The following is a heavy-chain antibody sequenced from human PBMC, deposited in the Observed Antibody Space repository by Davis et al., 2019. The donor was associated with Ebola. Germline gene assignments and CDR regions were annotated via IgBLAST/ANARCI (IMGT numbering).Heavy chain of an antibody. D-gene: IGHD2-8*01. CDR2: IIPMFGTT. Sequence: AASVKVSCKASGYTFTSYGISWVRQAPGQGLEWMGRIIPMFGTTKYAQKFQGRVTITADESTRTAYMEMSSLRSEDTAVYYCARTRDCLNGACYRERWFDPWGQGTLVTVSS. CDR3: ARTRDCLNGACYRERWFDP. CDR1: GYTFTSYG. J-gene: IGHJ5*02. V-gene: IGHV1-69*13.